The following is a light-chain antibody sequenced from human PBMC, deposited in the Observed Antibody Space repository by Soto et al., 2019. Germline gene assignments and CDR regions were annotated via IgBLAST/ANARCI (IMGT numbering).Light chain of an antibody. CDR2: EVN. V-gene: IGLV2-23*02. CDR3: CSSGGSPTYV. Sequence: LTQPASVSGSPGQSITIPCTGTSSNVVSYKLVSWYQQHPGKTPKLMIFEVNKRPSGVSNRFSGSKSGNTASLTISGLKVEDEADYYCCSSGGSPTYVFGTGTNVTVL. CDR1: SSNVVSYKL. J-gene: IGLJ1*01.